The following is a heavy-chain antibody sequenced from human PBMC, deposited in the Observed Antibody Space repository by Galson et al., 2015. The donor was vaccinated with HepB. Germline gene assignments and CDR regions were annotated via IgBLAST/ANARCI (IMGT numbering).Heavy chain of an antibody. D-gene: IGHD3-10*02. CDR2: IKSKTDGGAT. J-gene: IGHJ4*02. Sequence: SLRLSCAASGFTFSNAWMSWVRQAPGKGLEWVGRIKSKTDGGATDYAAPVKGRFTISRDDSKNTLYLQMNSLKTEDTAVYYCTTDQVRYSGIDYWGQGTLVTVSS. CDR1: GFTFSNAW. CDR3: TTDQVRYSGIDY. V-gene: IGHV3-15*01.